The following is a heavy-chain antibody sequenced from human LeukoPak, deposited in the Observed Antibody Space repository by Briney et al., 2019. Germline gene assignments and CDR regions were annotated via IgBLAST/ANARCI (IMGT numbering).Heavy chain of an antibody. CDR3: ARVDSRVGATTGYYYYYMDV. J-gene: IGHJ6*03. Sequence: ASVKVSCKASGYTFTSYAMNWVRQAPGQGLEWMGWINPNSGGTNYAQKFQGRVTMTRDTSISTAYMELSRLGSDDTAVYYCARVDSRVGATTGYYYYYMDVWGKGTTVTVSS. V-gene: IGHV1-2*02. D-gene: IGHD1-26*01. CDR1: GYTFTSYA. CDR2: INPNSGGT.